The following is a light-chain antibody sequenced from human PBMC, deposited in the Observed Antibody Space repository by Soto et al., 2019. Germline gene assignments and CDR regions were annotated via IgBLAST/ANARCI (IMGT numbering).Light chain of an antibody. J-gene: IGLJ3*02. CDR1: SGHSSYA. V-gene: IGLV4-69*02. Sequence: QPVLTQSPSASASLGASVKLTCTLSSGHSSYAIAWHQQQPEKGPRYLMKLNSDGSHSKGDGIPDRFSGSSSGAERYLTISSLQSEDEAHYYCQTWRTGIRVFGGGTKLTVL. CDR2: LNSDGSH. CDR3: QTWRTGIRV.